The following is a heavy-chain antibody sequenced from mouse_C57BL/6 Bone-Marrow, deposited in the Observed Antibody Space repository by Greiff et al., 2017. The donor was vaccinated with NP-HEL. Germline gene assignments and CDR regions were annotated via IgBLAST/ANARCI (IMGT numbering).Heavy chain of an antibody. D-gene: IGHD1-1*01. CDR1: GFTFTDYY. V-gene: IGHV7-3*01. J-gene: IGHJ2*01. CDR2: IRHNANGYTT. CDR3: ARYRYFGFDG. Sequence: EVKLMESGGGLVQPGGSLSLSCAASGFTFTDYYMSWVRQPPGQALEWLGFIRHNANGYTTEYSASVKGRFTISRDNSQRILHLQMNALGAEDNATNYCARYRYFGFDGWGKGTTLTVSS.